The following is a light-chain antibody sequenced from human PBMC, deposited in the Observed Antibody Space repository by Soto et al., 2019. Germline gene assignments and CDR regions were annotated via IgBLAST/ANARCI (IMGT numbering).Light chain of an antibody. V-gene: IGKV1-6*01. CDR2: GAF. Sequence: AIQMTQSPSSLSASVGDRLTITCRASQDVRNYVGWYQQKPGKAPKFLIYGAFSLETGIPSRFSGSVYGTEFTLTINSLLPEDFATYFCLQDYSWPWTFGQGTKVEV. J-gene: IGKJ1*01. CDR3: LQDYSWPWT. CDR1: QDVRNY.